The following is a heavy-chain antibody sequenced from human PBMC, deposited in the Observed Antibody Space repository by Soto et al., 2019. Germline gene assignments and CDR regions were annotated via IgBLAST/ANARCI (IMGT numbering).Heavy chain of an antibody. V-gene: IGHV1-69*13. CDR3: ARERGSSTWYYYGMAV. CDR2: IIPIFGTA. J-gene: IGHJ6*02. Sequence: SLKVSCKASGGTFSIYAISWVRQAPGQGLEWMGGIIPIFGTANYAQKFQGRVTITADESTSTAYMELSSLRSEDTAVYYCARERGSSTWYYYGMAVWGHGTTVTV. D-gene: IGHD6-13*01. CDR1: GGTFSIYA.